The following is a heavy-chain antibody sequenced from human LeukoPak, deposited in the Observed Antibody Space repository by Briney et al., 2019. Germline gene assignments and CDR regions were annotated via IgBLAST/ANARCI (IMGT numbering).Heavy chain of an antibody. V-gene: IGHV3-21*01. CDR1: GFTFSSYS. D-gene: IGHD6-19*01. Sequence: PGGSLRLSCAASGFTFSSYSMNWVRQAPGKGLEWVSSISSSSSYIYYADSVKGRFTISRDNAKNSLYPQMNSPRAEGTAVYYCARSHRIAVAAPIFDYWGQGTLVTVSS. J-gene: IGHJ4*02. CDR2: ISSSSSYI. CDR3: ARSHRIAVAAPIFDY.